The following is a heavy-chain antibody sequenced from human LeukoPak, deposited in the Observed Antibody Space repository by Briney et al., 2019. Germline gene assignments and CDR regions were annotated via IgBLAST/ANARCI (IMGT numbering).Heavy chain of an antibody. J-gene: IGHJ3*02. D-gene: IGHD3-22*01. V-gene: IGHV4-4*07. Sequence: SETLSLTCTVSGGSISSYHWSWIRQPAGKGLEWIGRIYTSGSTNYNPSLKSRVTMSVDTSKNQFSLKLSSVTAADTAVYYCARDPNTYYYDSSGYYGDAFDIWGQGTMVTVSS. CDR2: IYTSGST. CDR1: GGSISSYH. CDR3: ARDPNTYYYDSSGYYGDAFDI.